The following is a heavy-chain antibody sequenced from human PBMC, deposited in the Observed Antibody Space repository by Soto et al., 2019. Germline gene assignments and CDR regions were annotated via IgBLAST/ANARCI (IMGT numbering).Heavy chain of an antibody. CDR2: IYYSGST. J-gene: IGHJ6*03. V-gene: IGHV4-59*01. CDR3: ARVPPYDLDPYYYYYMDV. D-gene: IGHD3-3*01. Sequence: SETLSLTCTVSGGSISSYYWSWIRQPPGKGLEWIGYIYYSGSTNYNPPLKSRVTISVDTSRNQFSLKLSSVTAADTAVYYCARVPPYDLDPYYYYYMDVWGKGTTVTVSS. CDR1: GGSISSYY.